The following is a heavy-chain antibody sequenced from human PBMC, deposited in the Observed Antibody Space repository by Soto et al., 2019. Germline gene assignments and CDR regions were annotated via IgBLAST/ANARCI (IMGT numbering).Heavy chain of an antibody. CDR2: IYHSGST. V-gene: IGHV4-4*02. CDR3: ARDRETEGYSGFDP. CDR1: SGSISSSNW. Sequence: SETLSLTCAVSSGSISSSNWWSWVRQPPGKGLEWIGEIYHSGSTNYNPSLKSRVTISVDNSKNQFSLKLSSVTAADTAVYYCARDRETEGYSGFDPWGQGTLVTVSS. J-gene: IGHJ5*02. D-gene: IGHD2-15*01.